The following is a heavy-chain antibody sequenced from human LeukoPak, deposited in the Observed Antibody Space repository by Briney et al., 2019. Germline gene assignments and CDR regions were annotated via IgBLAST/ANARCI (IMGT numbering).Heavy chain of an antibody. CDR1: GFTFSDYY. CDR3: VKETIVRAAYFDS. Sequence: GGSLRLSCAASGFTFSDYYMSWVRQAPGKGLEWVAAIGANGNNILYRDSVRGRFTISRDNSKNTLYLQMSRLGADDTALYYCVKETIVRAAYFDSWGQGTLVTVSS. J-gene: IGHJ4*02. CDR2: IGANGNNI. D-gene: IGHD3-16*01. V-gene: IGHV3-23*01.